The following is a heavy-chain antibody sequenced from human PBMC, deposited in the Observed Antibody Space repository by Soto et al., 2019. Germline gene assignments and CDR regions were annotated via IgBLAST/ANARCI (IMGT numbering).Heavy chain of an antibody. CDR3: ARGEERVAMHSGY. D-gene: IGHD2-15*01. Sequence: ASVKVSCKASGYTFTTYYMHWVRQAPGQGLEWMGNINPSGGSTTYAQKFQGRVTMTSDTSTSTVYMELSSLRSDDTAVYYCARGEERVAMHSGYWGQGTLVTVSS. CDR2: INPSGGST. V-gene: IGHV1-46*01. CDR1: GYTFTTYY. J-gene: IGHJ4*02.